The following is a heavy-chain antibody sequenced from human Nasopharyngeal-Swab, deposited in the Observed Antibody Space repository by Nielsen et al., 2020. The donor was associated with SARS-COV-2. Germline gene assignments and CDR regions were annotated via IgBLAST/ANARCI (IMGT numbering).Heavy chain of an antibody. CDR3: TTVAGSYGRFDY. V-gene: IGHV1-69*06. J-gene: IGHJ4*02. CDR1: GGTFSSFA. CDR2: IIPIFQTA. Sequence: SVKVSCKASGGTFSSFAISGVRQAPGQGLEWMGGIIPIFQTASYAQKFQGRVTMTEDTSTDTAYMELSSLTSEDTAVYYCTTVAGSYGRFDYWGQGTLVTVSS. D-gene: IGHD1-26*01.